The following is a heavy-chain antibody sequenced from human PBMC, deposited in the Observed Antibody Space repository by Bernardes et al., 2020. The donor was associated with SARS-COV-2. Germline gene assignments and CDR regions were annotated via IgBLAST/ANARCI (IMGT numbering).Heavy chain of an antibody. J-gene: IGHJ4*02. CDR1: GFTVSLTS. CDR2: FYSGSTT. V-gene: IGHV3-66*02. Sequence: GGSLRLSCAVSGFTVSLTSMTWVRQAPGKGLEWVSIFYSGSTTAYAASVRGRFTISRDTSKNTLYLQMDSLRPEDTAVYYCARERWTNYYPIYSFDHWGQGTLVTVSS. CDR3: ARERWTNYYPIYSFDH. D-gene: IGHD3-10*01.